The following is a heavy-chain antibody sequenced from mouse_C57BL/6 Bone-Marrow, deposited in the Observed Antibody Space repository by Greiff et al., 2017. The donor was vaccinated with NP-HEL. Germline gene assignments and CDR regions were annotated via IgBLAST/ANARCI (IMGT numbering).Heavy chain of an antibody. CDR2: IDPSDSET. J-gene: IGHJ4*01. CDR1: GYTFTNYW. Sequence: QVQLQQPGAELVRPGSSVKLSCKASGYTFTNYWMHWVKQRPIQGLEWIGNIDPSDSETHYNQKFKDKATLTVDKSSSTAYMQLSSLTSEDSAVYYCARGRGFYAMDYWGQGTSVTVSS. D-gene: IGHD1-1*01. CDR3: ARGRGFYAMDY. V-gene: IGHV1-52*01.